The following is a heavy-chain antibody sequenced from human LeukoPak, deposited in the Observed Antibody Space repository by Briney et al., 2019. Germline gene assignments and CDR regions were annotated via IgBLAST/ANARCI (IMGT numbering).Heavy chain of an antibody. Sequence: ASVKVSCKASGGTFSSYAISWVRQAPGQGLEWMGRIIPILGITSYAQKFQGRVTITADKSTSTAYMELSSLRSEDTAVYYCARGYCSGGSCYVPRVNGMDVWGQGTTVTVSS. CDR1: GGTFSSYA. CDR2: IIPILGIT. J-gene: IGHJ6*02. D-gene: IGHD2-15*01. CDR3: ARGYCSGGSCYVPRVNGMDV. V-gene: IGHV1-69*04.